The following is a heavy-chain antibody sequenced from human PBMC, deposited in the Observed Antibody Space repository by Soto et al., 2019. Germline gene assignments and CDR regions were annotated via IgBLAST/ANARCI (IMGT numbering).Heavy chain of an antibody. CDR1: GYSFSTYW. D-gene: IGHD2-8*01. CDR2: IYPGDSDT. J-gene: IGHJ5*02. Sequence: GESLKICCKASGYSFSTYWIAWVRQMPGKGLERMGIIYPGDSDTRYSPSFQGQVTISADKSISTAYLQWSSLKTSDTAMYYCARCPPSYCTSGRFDPWGQGTLVTVSS. V-gene: IGHV5-51*01. CDR3: ARCPPSYCTSGRFDP.